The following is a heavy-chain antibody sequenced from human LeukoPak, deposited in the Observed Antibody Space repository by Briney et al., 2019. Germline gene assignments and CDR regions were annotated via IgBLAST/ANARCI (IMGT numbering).Heavy chain of an antibody. D-gene: IGHD3-22*01. V-gene: IGHV3-23*01. CDR1: GFTFSSYG. J-gene: IGHJ4*02. CDR2: ISGSGGST. Sequence: GGTLRLSCAASGFTFSSYGMSWVRQAPGKGLEWVSAISGSGGSTYYADSVKGRFTISRDNAKNSLYLQMNSLRAEDTAVYYCARVAAPYYYDSSGLTQDYWGQGTLVTVSS. CDR3: ARVAAPYYYDSSGLTQDY.